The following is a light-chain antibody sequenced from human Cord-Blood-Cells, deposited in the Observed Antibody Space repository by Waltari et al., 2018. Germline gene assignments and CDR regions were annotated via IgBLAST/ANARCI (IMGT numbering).Light chain of an antibody. CDR2: DVS. J-gene: IGLJ3*02. V-gene: IGLV2-14*03. CDR3: SSYTSSRTWV. Sequence: QSALTQPASVSGSPGQSITISCPGTSSDVGGYNYVSWYQQHPGKAPKLMIYDVSNRPSWVSNRFSGSKAGNTASLTISGLQAEDEADYYCSSYTSSRTWVFGGGTKLTVL. CDR1: SSDVGGYNY.